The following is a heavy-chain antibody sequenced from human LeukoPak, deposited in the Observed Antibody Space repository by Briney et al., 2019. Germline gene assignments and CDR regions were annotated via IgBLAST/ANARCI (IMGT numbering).Heavy chain of an antibody. V-gene: IGHV4-59*01. CDR2: MYDSGRT. CDR3: ARVTMITFGGAYPGTFDI. CDR1: GGSMNDYY. J-gene: IGHJ3*02. Sequence: SETLSLTCTVSGGSMNDYYWSWIRQPPGKGLEWIGYMYDSGRTNYNPSLKRRVTISVDMSKKQFSLKLSSVTAADTAVYYCARVTMITFGGAYPGTFDIWGQGTMVTVSS. D-gene: IGHD3-16*01.